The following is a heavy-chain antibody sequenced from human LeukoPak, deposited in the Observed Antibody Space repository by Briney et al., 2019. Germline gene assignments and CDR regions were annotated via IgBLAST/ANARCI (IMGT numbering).Heavy chain of an antibody. CDR3: ARDWYDTTMYRRVTNYYFHGMDV. CDR2: VNTIDGNT. D-gene: IGHD3-10*01. CDR1: GYTFTSYD. Sequence: GASVKVPCKASGYTFTSYDINWVRQAPAQGLEWMGWVNTIDGNTKDAPNLQGRVTMTTDTSTSTAYMELRSLRYDDTAVYYCARDWYDTTMYRRVTNYYFHGMDVWGQGTTVTVSS. V-gene: IGHV1-18*01. J-gene: IGHJ6*02.